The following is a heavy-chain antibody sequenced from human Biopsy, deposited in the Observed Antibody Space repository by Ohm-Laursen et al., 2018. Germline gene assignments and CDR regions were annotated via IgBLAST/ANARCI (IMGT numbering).Heavy chain of an antibody. CDR2: VYYSGTT. J-gene: IGHJ6*02. CDR3: ARDVKRYCSGTSCYSGYFGMDV. CDR1: GGSVSDSFHF. D-gene: IGHD2-2*01. Sequence: GTLSLTWAVSGGSVSDSFHFWRWLRQPPGKGLEWIGDVYYSGTTNYNPSLKSRLTISVDTSKNQFSLDLNSVTAADTAVYFCARDVKRYCSGTSCYSGYFGMDVWGQGTTVTVS. V-gene: IGHV4-61*01.